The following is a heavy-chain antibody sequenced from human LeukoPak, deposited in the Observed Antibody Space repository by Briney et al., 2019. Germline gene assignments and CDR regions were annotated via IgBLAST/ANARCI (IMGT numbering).Heavy chain of an antibody. CDR3: AKGVAVAPKYYFDY. CDR1: GFTFSSYS. Sequence: GGSLRLSCAASGFTFSSYSMNWVRQAPGKGLEWVSAISGSGGSTYYADSVKGRFTISRDNSKNTLYLQMNSLRAEDTAVYYCAKGVAVAPKYYFDYWGQGTLVTVSS. J-gene: IGHJ4*02. V-gene: IGHV3-23*01. D-gene: IGHD6-19*01. CDR2: ISGSGGST.